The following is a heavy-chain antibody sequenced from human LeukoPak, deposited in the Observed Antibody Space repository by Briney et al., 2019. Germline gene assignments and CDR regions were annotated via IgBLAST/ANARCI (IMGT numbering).Heavy chain of an antibody. J-gene: IGHJ6*03. D-gene: IGHD4-11*01. Sequence: SETLSLTCTVSGGSISSYYWSWIRQPPGKGLEWIGYIYYSGSTNYNPSLKSRVTISVDKYKNKFSLKQRYIAAADTAVYYCARETVTPGSYYYYYMDVWGKGTTVTVSS. CDR2: IYYSGST. CDR1: GGSISSYY. V-gene: IGHV4-59*01. CDR3: ARETVTPGSYYYYYMDV.